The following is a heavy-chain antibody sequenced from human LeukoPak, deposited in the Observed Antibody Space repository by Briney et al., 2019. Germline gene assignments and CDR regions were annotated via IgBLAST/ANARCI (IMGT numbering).Heavy chain of an antibody. D-gene: IGHD6-13*01. CDR3: ARGSGDIAAAGPSSYYFDY. V-gene: IGHV1-24*01. CDR2: FDPEDGET. Sequence: ASVKVSCKVSGYTLTEISMHWVRQAPGKGLEWMGGFDPEDGETIYAQKFQGRVTMTEDTSTDTAYMELSSLRSEDTAVYYCARGSGDIAAAGPSSYYFDYWGQGTLVTVSS. J-gene: IGHJ4*02. CDR1: GYTLTEIS.